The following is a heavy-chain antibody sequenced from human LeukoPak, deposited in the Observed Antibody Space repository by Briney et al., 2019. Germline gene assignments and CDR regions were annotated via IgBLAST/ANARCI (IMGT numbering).Heavy chain of an antibody. D-gene: IGHD3-16*01. J-gene: IGHJ4*02. CDR3: ARSARTLKTSGGFDY. CDR1: GGSISSYY. V-gene: IGHV4-59*01. Sequence: SETLSLTCTVSGGSISSYYWSWIRQPPGKGLEWIGYIYYSGSTKHNPSLKSRVTISVDTSKNQFSLKLSSVTAADTAVYYCARSARTLKTSGGFDYWGQGTLVTVSS. CDR2: IYYSGST.